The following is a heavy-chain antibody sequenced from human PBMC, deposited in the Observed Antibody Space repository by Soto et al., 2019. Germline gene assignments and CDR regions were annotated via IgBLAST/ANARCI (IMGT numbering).Heavy chain of an antibody. CDR1: GGTFSSYA. V-gene: IGHV1-69*01. Sequence: QVQLVQSGAEVKKPGSSVKVSCKASGGTFSSYAISWVRQAPGQGLEWMGGIIPIFGTANYAQKFQGRVTITADESTSTAYMDLISLRSEETAGYYCARGPVVPAALFYYFDYWGQGTLVTVSS. CDR2: IIPIFGTA. D-gene: IGHD2-2*01. J-gene: IGHJ4*02. CDR3: ARGPVVPAALFYYFDY.